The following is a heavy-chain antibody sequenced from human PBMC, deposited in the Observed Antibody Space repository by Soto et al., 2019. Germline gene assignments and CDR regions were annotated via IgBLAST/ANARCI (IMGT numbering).Heavy chain of an antibody. V-gene: IGHV4-34*01. J-gene: IGHJ4*02. Sequence: PSETLSLTCAVYGGSFSGYYWSWIRQPPGKGLEWIGEINHSGSTNYNPSLKSRVTISVDTSKNQFSLKLSSVTAADTAVYYCARGGRNIVVVPATITVGSQFDYWGQGTLVTVSS. CDR2: INHSGST. CDR1: GGSFSGYY. CDR3: ARGGRNIVVVPATITVGSQFDY. D-gene: IGHD2-2*01.